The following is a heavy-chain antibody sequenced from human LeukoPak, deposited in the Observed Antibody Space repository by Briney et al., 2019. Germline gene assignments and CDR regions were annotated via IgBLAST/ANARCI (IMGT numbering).Heavy chain of an antibody. J-gene: IGHJ6*03. D-gene: IGHD6-13*01. CDR2: IIPIFGTA. V-gene: IGHV1-69*13. Sequence: SVKLSCKASGGTFSGYAISWVRQAPGQGLEWMGGIIPIFGTANYAQKFQGRVTIPADDSKSTVHMELNSLRSEDTAVYYWARQVGAAAGTTVDYNYMDVWGKGTTVTVSS. CDR3: ARQVGAAAGTTVDYNYMDV. CDR1: GGTFSGYA.